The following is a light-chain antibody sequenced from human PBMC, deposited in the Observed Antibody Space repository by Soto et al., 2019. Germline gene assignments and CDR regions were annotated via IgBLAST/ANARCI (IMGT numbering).Light chain of an antibody. CDR1: QNLSRN. V-gene: IGKV3-15*01. CDR3: KQHDRWPHT. CDR2: GAS. Sequence: EIVMTQSPATLSVSSGERATLSCRASQNLSRNLAWYPQRPGRAPRLLIHGASTRAAGVPARFSGIGSGTDLTLTINSLHSKDFALYYCKQHDRWPHTFGQGTNLQSK. J-gene: IGKJ2*01.